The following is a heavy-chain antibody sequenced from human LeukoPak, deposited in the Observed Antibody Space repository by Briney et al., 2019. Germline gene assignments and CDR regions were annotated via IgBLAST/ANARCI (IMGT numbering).Heavy chain of an antibody. CDR3: ARDPGLSGYYLDH. CDR2: ISSSSSTI. Sequence: PGGSLRLSCAASGFNFFTYNMNWVRQAPGKGLEGVSYISSSSSTIYYADSVRGRFTMSRDNAKKSLSLQMNSLRAEDTAVYYCARDPGLSGYYLDHWGQGTLVTVSS. V-gene: IGHV3-48*01. CDR1: GFNFFTYN. D-gene: IGHD3-3*01. J-gene: IGHJ4*02.